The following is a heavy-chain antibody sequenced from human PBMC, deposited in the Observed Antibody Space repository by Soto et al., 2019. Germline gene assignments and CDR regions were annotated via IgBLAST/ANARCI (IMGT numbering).Heavy chain of an antibody. CDR3: AKGDDIVVVPAGGYYYGMDV. CDR2: ISYDGSNK. J-gene: IGHJ6*02. V-gene: IGHV3-30*18. Sequence: QVQLVESGGGVVQPGRSLRLSCAASGFTFSSYGMHWVRQAPGKGLEWVAVISYDGSNKYYADSVKGRFTISRDNSKNTLYLQMNSLRAEDTAVYYCAKGDDIVVVPAGGYYYGMDVWGQGTTVTVSS. CDR1: GFTFSSYG. D-gene: IGHD2-2*01.